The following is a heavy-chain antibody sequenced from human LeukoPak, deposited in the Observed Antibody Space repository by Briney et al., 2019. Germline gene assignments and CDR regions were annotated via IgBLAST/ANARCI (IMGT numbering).Heavy chain of an antibody. J-gene: IGHJ6*03. V-gene: IGHV1-24*01. CDR2: FDREDRET. Sequence: GASVKLSCKVSGYSLTDFSIHWVRHAPGRGLEWMGGFDREDRETIYAQNFQGRVTMTEDTSTNTAYMQLSSVRSEDTAVYYCATSLVLPLSYMDVWGKGTAVTVSS. CDR1: GYSLTDFS. CDR3: ATSLVLPLSYMDV. D-gene: IGHD4/OR15-4a*01.